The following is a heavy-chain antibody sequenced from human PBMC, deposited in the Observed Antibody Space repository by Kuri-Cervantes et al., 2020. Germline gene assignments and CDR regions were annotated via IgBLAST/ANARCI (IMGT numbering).Heavy chain of an antibody. Sequence: LSLTCAASGFTFSSYGMHWVRQAPGKGLEWVAFIRYDGSNKYYADSVKGRFTISRDKSKNTLYLQMNSLRAEDTAVYYCAKGEVVTAIPMFFDYWGQGTLVTVSS. V-gene: IGHV3-30*02. CDR1: GFTFSSYG. CDR2: IRYDGSNK. CDR3: AKGEVVTAIPMFFDY. D-gene: IGHD2-21*02. J-gene: IGHJ4*02.